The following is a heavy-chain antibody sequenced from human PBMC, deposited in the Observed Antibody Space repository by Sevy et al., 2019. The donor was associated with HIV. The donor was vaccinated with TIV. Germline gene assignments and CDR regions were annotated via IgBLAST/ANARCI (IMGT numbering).Heavy chain of an antibody. Sequence: SETLSLTCTVSGGSISSYYWSWIRQPPGKGLEWIGYIYDSGSTNYNPSLKSRVTISVDTSKNQFSLKLSSVTAADTAVYYCARAIAPTVVAATPFFFGWFDPWGQGTLVTVSS. CDR2: IYDSGST. V-gene: IGHV4-59*01. CDR3: ARAIAPTVVAATPFFFGWFDP. CDR1: GGSISSYY. D-gene: IGHD2-15*01. J-gene: IGHJ5*02.